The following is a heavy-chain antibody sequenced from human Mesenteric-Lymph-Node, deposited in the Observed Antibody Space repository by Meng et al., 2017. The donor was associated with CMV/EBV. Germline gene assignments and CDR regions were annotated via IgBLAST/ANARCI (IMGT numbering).Heavy chain of an antibody. Sequence: GSLRLSCTVSGGSISSYYWSWIRQPPGKGLEWIGYIYYSGSTNYNPSLKSRVTISVDTSKNQFSLKLSSVTAADTAVYYCARVDDYAFDYWGQGTLVTVSS. D-gene: IGHD4-17*01. CDR1: GGSISSYY. CDR2: IYYSGST. J-gene: IGHJ4*02. V-gene: IGHV4-59*01. CDR3: ARVDDYAFDY.